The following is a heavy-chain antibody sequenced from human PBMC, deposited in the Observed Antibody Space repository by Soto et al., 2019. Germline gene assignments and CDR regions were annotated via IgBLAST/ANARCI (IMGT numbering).Heavy chain of an antibody. D-gene: IGHD6-6*01. CDR2: INPNSGGT. J-gene: IGHJ6*02. CDR3: ATVLIPARPHHFHGMDV. Sequence: ASVKVSCKTSGYTFSDCYLHWARQAPGQGLEWMGWINPNSGGTKYAQKFQGRVTLTRDTSISTAYMELSSLRSDDKAVYYCATVLIPARPHHFHGMDVWSQGTTVTVSS. V-gene: IGHV1-2*02. CDR1: GYTFSDCY.